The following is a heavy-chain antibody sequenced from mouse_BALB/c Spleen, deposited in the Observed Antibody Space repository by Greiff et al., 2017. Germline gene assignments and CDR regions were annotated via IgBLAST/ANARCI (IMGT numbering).Heavy chain of an antibody. Sequence: QVQLKQSGPGLVQPSQSLSITCTVSGFSLTSYGVHWVRQSPGKGLEWLGVIWSGGSTDYNAAFISRLSISKDNSKSQVFFKMNSLQANDTAIYYCATNCYGSSYWYFDVWGAGTTVTVSS. CDR3: ATNCYGSSYWYFDV. J-gene: IGHJ1*01. CDR2: IWSGGST. CDR1: GFSLTSYG. D-gene: IGHD1-1*01. V-gene: IGHV2-2*02.